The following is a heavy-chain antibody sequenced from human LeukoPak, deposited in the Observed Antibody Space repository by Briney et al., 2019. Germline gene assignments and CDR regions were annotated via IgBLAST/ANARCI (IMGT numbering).Heavy chain of an antibody. CDR3: ARVSRATRAFDI. CDR2: IIPIFGTA. V-gene: IGHV1-69*13. CDR1: GGTFSSYA. D-gene: IGHD2-2*01. J-gene: IGHJ3*02. Sequence: SVKVSCKASGGTFSSYAISWVRQAPGQGLEWMGGIIPIFGTANYAQKFQGRVTITADESTSTVYMELSSLRSEDTAVYYCARVSRATRAFDIWGQGTMVTVSS.